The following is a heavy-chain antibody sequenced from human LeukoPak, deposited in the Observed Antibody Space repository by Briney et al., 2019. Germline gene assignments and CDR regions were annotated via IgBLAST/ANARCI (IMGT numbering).Heavy chain of an antibody. CDR1: GFTLSDYY. D-gene: IGHD6-13*01. Sequence: GGSLRLSCGAWGFTLSDYYVLGIRQAPGKGLEWVSYISSSNRNTNYADSVKGRFTISRDNATNSLYLQMNSLRDEDTAVHYCARDFGPLGSWSIDYWGQGTLVTVSS. CDR3: ARDFGPLGSWSIDY. V-gene: IGHV3-11*06. CDR2: ISSSNRNT. J-gene: IGHJ4*02.